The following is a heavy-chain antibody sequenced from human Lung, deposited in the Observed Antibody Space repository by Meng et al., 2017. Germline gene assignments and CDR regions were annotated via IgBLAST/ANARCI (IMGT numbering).Heavy chain of an antibody. D-gene: IGHD3-3*01. CDR2: IRSKAYGGTT. CDR3: TIRVLLAFDI. CDR1: GFTFGDYA. V-gene: IGHV3-49*04. J-gene: IGHJ3*02. Sequence: GESLKISCTASGFTFGDYAMSWVRQAPGKGLEWVGFIRSKAYGGTTEYAASVKGRFTISRDDSKSIDYLQMNSLKTEDTAVYYCTIRVLLAFDIWGQGTMVTVSS.